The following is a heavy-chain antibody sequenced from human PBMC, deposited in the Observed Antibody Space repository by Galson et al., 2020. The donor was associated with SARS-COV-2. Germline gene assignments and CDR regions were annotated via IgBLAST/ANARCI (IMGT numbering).Heavy chain of an antibody. CDR2: IYYGGSN. D-gene: IGHD6-19*01. V-gene: IGHV4-59*01. Sequence: SETLSLTCNVSGGTISSYYRSWIRQPPGKGLEWNGYIYYGGSNNYNASLKSRVTISVDASKKQFSLKLTSVTAADTAVYYCARRTCAWYFDFWGQGTLVTVSS. CDR3: ARRTCAWYFDF. J-gene: IGHJ4*02. CDR1: GGTISSYY.